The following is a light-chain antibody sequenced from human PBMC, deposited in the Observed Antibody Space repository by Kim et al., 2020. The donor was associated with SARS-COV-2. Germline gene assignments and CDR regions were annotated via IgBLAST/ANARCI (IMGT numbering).Light chain of an antibody. CDR2: AAS. CDR1: QGISNN. CDR3: QKYTSAPWT. Sequence: PTVGDRLTLACRASQGISNNLAWYQHKPGKVPTRLIFAASKLQSWLPSPFSGSASGTDFTPTISSLQPEYFATYYCQKYTSAPWTFGQGTQVDI. J-gene: IGKJ1*01. V-gene: IGKV1-27*01.